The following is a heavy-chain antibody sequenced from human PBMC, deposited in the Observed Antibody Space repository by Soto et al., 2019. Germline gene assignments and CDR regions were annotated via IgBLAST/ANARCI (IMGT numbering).Heavy chain of an antibody. D-gene: IGHD2-15*01. CDR2: INSDGSST. CDR1: GFTFSSYW. CDR3: ARVRYCSGGSCYFLDY. V-gene: IGHV3-74*01. Sequence: EVQLVESGGGLVQPGGSLRLSCAASGFTFSSYWMHWVRQAPGKGLVWVSRINSDGSSTSYADSVKGRFTISRDNAKNTLYLQMNRLRAEDTAVYYWARVRYCSGGSCYFLDYWGQGTLVTVSS. J-gene: IGHJ4*02.